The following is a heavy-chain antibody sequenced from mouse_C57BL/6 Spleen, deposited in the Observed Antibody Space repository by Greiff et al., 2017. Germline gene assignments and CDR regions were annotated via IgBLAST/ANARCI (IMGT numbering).Heavy chain of an antibody. CDR1: GYTFTSYW. CDR2: IDPSDSDT. D-gene: IGHD1-1*01. Sequence: QVQLQQPGAELVRPGTSVKLSCKASGYTFTSYWMHWVKQRPGKGLEWIGEIDPSDSDTNYNQKFKGKATLTVDTSSSTAYMQLSSLTSEDSAVYSCARSPSYYSMDYWGQGTSLTVSS. CDR3: ARSPSYYSMDY. V-gene: IGHV1-59*01. J-gene: IGHJ4*01.